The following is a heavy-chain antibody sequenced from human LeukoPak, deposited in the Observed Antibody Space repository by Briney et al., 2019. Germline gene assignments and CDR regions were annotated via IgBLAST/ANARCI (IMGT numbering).Heavy chain of an antibody. CDR2: MNPNSGNT. Sequence: ASVKVSCKASGYTFTSYDINWVRRAPGQGLEWMGWMNPNSGNTGYAQKFQGRVTITRNTSISTAYMELSSLRSEDTAVYYCARGSKFDFWSGYHNWFDPWGQGTLVTVSS. CDR1: GYTFTSYD. V-gene: IGHV1-8*03. D-gene: IGHD3-3*01. J-gene: IGHJ5*02. CDR3: ARGSKFDFWSGYHNWFDP.